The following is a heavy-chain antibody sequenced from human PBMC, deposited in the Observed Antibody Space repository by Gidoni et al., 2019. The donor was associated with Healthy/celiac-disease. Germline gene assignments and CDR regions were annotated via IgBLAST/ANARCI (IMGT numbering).Heavy chain of an antibody. Sequence: EVQLVESGGGLAQPGGSLRLSCAASGFTFSSYWMTWVRQAPGKGLEGVANIDQDGSEKSYVDSVKGRFTISRDNAKKSLYLLMNSLRAEDTAVYYCARGRSGWYFLDYWGQGTLVTVSS. CDR3: ARGRSGWYFLDY. CDR1: GFTFSSYW. D-gene: IGHD6-19*01. J-gene: IGHJ4*02. V-gene: IGHV3-7*01. CDR2: IDQDGSEK.